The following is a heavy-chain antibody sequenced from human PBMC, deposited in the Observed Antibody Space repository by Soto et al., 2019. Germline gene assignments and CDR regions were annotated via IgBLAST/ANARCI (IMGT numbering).Heavy chain of an antibody. CDR2: IYHSGST. CDR1: GGSISSSNW. D-gene: IGHD6-19*01. J-gene: IGHJ4*02. V-gene: IGHV4-4*02. Sequence: SETLSLTCAVSGGSISSSNWWSWVRQPPGKGLEWIGEIYHSGSTNYNPSLKSRVTISVDKSKNQFSLKLSSVTAADTAVYYCAREWGNSGWYWVGYYFDYWGQGTLVTVSS. CDR3: AREWGNSGWYWVGYYFDY.